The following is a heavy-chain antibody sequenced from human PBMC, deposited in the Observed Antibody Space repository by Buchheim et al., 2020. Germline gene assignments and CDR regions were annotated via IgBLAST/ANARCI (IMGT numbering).Heavy chain of an antibody. V-gene: IGHV4-59*08. D-gene: IGHD5-12*01. J-gene: IGHJ5*02. CDR1: GGSIGTYF. Sequence: QVHLQESGPGLVKPSETLSLTCTVSGGSIGTYFWSWIRQPPGKGLEWIGYIYYSGTTNYSPSLKGRVTISVDTSNNPVPLQLNSVTAADTAVYYCARQGGYSGHNWFDAWGQGT. CDR2: IYYSGTT. CDR3: ARQGGYSGHNWFDA.